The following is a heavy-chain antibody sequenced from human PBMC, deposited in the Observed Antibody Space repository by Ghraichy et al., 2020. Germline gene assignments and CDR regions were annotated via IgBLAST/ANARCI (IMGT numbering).Heavy chain of an antibody. D-gene: IGHD1-14*01. CDR2: IKSDGTYT. CDR1: GFTFSSYW. J-gene: IGHJ4*02. V-gene: IGHV3-74*01. CDR3: AIEGEAYTTDFDY. Sequence: LSLTCVASGFTFSSYWMHWVRQVPGKGLEWVSRIKSDGTYTSYADSVTGRFTISRDNAKNMLNLQMNGLRTEDTAVYYCAIEGEAYTTDFDYWGQGTLVTGSS.